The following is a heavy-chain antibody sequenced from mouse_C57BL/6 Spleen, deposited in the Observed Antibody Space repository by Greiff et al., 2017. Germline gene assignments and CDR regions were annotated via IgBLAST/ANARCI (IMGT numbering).Heavy chain of an antibody. CDR3: ARYDDAYDYDGFYFGY. D-gene: IGHD2-4*01. Sequence: VQLQQSDAELVKPGASVKISCKVSGYTFTDHTITWMKQRPEQGLEWIGNIYPGGGSTKYNEKFKGKATLTADKSSSTAYMQLNSLTSEDSAVYFCARYDDAYDYDGFYFGYWGQGTTLTVSS. J-gene: IGHJ2*01. CDR1: GYTFTDHT. V-gene: IGHV1-78*01. CDR2: IYPGGGST.